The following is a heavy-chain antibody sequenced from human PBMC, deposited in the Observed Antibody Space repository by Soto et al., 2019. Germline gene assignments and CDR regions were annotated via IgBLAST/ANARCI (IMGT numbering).Heavy chain of an antibody. D-gene: IGHD1-7*01. Sequence: ASVKVSCKASGYTFTSYGISWVRQAPGQGLEWMGWISAYNGNTNYAQKLQGRVTMTTDASTSTAYMELRSLRSDDTAVYYCARIRRTTIGYGMDVWGQGTTVTVSS. J-gene: IGHJ6*02. CDR1: GYTFTSYG. V-gene: IGHV1-18*04. CDR2: ISAYNGNT. CDR3: ARIRRTTIGYGMDV.